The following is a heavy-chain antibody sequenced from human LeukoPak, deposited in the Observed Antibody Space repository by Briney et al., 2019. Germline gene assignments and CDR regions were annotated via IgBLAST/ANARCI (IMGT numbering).Heavy chain of an antibody. D-gene: IGHD3-22*01. CDR3: ARRGYYDSSGYDC. Sequence: GGSLRLSCAASGLTFSNYAMNWVRQAPGKGLEWVSSISGDYTDIYYADSVKGRFTISRDNAKNSLYLQMNSLRAEDTAVYYCARRGYYDSSGYDCWGQGTLVTVSS. V-gene: IGHV3-21*01. CDR2: ISGDYTDI. CDR1: GLTFSNYA. J-gene: IGHJ4*02.